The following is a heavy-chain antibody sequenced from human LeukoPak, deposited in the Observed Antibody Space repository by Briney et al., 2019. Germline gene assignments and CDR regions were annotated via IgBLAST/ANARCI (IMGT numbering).Heavy chain of an antibody. J-gene: IGHJ4*02. CDR3: ARDPGTNGTD. D-gene: IGHD1-1*01. Sequence: GGSLRLSCAAPGFTFSSYSMNWVRQAPRKGLEWVSSISSSSSYIYYADSVKGRFTISRDNAKNSLYLQMNSLRAEDTAVYYCARDPGTNGTDWGQGTLVTVSS. V-gene: IGHV3-21*01. CDR2: ISSSSSYI. CDR1: GFTFSSYS.